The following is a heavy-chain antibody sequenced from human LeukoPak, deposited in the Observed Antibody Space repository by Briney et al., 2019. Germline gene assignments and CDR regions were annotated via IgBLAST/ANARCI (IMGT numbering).Heavy chain of an antibody. J-gene: IGHJ4*02. V-gene: IGHV3-30*02. CDR1: GFTFSSYG. CDR2: IRYDGSNK. CDR3: AKGLRITMVRGVIMNSDY. Sequence: GGSLRLSCAASGFTFSSYGMHWVRQAPGKGLEWVAFIRYDGSNKYYADSVKGRFTISRDNSKNTLYLQMNSLRAEDTAVYYCAKGLRITMVRGVIMNSDYWGQGTLVTVSS. D-gene: IGHD3-10*01.